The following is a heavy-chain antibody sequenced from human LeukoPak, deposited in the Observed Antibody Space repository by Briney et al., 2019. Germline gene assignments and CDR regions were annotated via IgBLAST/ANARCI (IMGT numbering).Heavy chain of an antibody. Sequence: ASVKVSCKASGYTFTRYYMHWERQAPGQGLEWMGWINPNSGGTNYAQKFQGRVTMTRDTSISTAYMELSRLRSDDTAVYYCARSARTTKNWFDPWGQGTLVTVSS. CDR3: ARSARTTKNWFDP. J-gene: IGHJ5*02. V-gene: IGHV1-2*02. CDR1: GYTFTRYY. CDR2: INPNSGGT. D-gene: IGHD1-1*01.